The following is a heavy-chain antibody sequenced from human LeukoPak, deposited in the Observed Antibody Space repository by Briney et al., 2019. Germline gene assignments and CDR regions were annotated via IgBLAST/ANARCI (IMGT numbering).Heavy chain of an antibody. Sequence: SGGSLRLSCAASGFTVSSNYMSWVRQAPGKGLEWVSVIYSGGSTYYADSVKGRFTISRDNSKNTLYLQMNSLRAEDTAAYYCAKDRATMVRGVIITIPFDYWGQGTLVTVSS. D-gene: IGHD3-10*01. V-gene: IGHV3-66*01. J-gene: IGHJ4*02. CDR1: GFTVSSNY. CDR2: IYSGGST. CDR3: AKDRATMVRGVIITIPFDY.